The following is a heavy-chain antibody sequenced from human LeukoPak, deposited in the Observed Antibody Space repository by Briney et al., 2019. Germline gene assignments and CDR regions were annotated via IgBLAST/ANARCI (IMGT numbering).Heavy chain of an antibody. D-gene: IGHD2-21*01. CDR2: IYDTGRT. J-gene: IGHJ4*02. CDR1: GGPISSSGYF. V-gene: IGHV4-39*01. Sequence: SETLTLTCTVSGGPISSSGYFWAWIPQPPGKGLEWIGSIYDTGRTMYNPSLQSRLTASVDTSRNQFSLRLNSVAAADTAVYFCARQIAIHAARNLFYFDYWGQGTLATVSS. CDR3: ARQIAIHAARNLFYFDY.